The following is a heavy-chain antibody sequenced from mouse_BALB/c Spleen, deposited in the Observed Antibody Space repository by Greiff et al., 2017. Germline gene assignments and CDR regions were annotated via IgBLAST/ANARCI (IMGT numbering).Heavy chain of an antibody. Sequence: EVHLVESGGGLVKPGGSLKLSCAASGFTFSSYTMSWVRQTPEKRLEWVATISSGGSYTYYPDSVKGRFTISRDNAKNTLYLQMSSLKSEDTAMYYCTRVAQDYYAMDYWGQGTSVTVSS. CDR2: ISSGGSYT. D-gene: IGHD1-3*01. CDR3: TRVAQDYYAMDY. CDR1: GFTFSSYT. V-gene: IGHV5-6-4*01. J-gene: IGHJ4*01.